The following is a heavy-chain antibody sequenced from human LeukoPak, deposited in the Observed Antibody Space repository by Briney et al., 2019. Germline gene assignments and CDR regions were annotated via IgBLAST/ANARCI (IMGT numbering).Heavy chain of an antibody. CDR2: IHPSTGNP. CDR1: GYTFTNYA. J-gene: IGHJ4*02. V-gene: IGHV7-4-1*02. Sequence: ASVKVTCKASGYTFTNYALNWVRQAPAQGLEWMGWIHPSTGNPTYAQGFTGRFVFSLDTSISTTYLQLRINKAEDTAASYCARAFQSLGGLSLPDYWGQGTLVTVSS. CDR3: ARAFQSLGGLSLPDY. D-gene: IGHD3-16*02.